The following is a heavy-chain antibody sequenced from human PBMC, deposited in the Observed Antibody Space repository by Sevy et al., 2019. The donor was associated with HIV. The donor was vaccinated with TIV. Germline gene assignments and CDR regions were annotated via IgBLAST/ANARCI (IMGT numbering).Heavy chain of an antibody. V-gene: IGHV1-24*01. Sequence: ASVKVSCKVSGYTLIEFSMHWVRQAPGKGLEWMGGFDPEDGETIYAQRFQGRVTMTEDTSTDTAYMELSSLRSEDTVVYYCATGFPGEYVDSSSCYSDYFAYWGQGTLVTVSS. CDR3: ATGFPGEYVDSSSCYSDYFAY. J-gene: IGHJ4*02. CDR1: GYTLIEFS. D-gene: IGHD2-2*02. CDR2: FDPEDGET.